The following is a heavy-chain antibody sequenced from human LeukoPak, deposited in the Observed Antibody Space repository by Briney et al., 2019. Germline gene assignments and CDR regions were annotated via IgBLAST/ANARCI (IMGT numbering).Heavy chain of an antibody. CDR3: AAVEMATIYAFDI. Sequence: SETLSLTCTXSGGSISSYYWSWIRQPPGKGLEWIGYIYYSGSTNYNPSLKSRVTISVDTSKNQFSLKLSSVTAADTAVYYCAAVEMATIYAFDIWGQGTMVTVSS. J-gene: IGHJ3*02. V-gene: IGHV4-59*08. CDR2: IYYSGST. CDR1: GGSISSYY. D-gene: IGHD5-12*01.